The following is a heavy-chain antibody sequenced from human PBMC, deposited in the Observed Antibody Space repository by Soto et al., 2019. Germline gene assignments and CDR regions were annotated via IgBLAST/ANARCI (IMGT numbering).Heavy chain of an antibody. Sequence: SVKVSCKVSGSSFGEYAVSWVRQAPGQGLEWMGGIIPMFGTPNYAQKFQERITIIADEGTSTVYMELSSLTSEDTAVYYCARDATAMNISRFDYWGQVTLVSVSS. CDR1: GSSFGEYA. J-gene: IGHJ4*01. CDR3: ARDATAMNISRFDY. V-gene: IGHV1-69*13. CDR2: IIPMFGTP. D-gene: IGHD5-18*01.